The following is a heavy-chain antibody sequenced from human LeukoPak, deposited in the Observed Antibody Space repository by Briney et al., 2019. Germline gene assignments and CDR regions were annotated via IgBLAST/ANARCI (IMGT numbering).Heavy chain of an antibody. J-gene: IGHJ4*02. Sequence: PGGSLRLSCAASGLNFSSYWMHWVRHVPGKGLGWISRISSDGNTTTYADSVKGRLTISRDNAKNTLYLQMSSLRAEDTALYYCVREQKTGDSRFFDYWGQGTLVTVSS. V-gene: IGHV3-74*01. CDR3: VREQKTGDSRFFDY. CDR1: GLNFSSYW. CDR2: ISSDGNTT. D-gene: IGHD1-1*01.